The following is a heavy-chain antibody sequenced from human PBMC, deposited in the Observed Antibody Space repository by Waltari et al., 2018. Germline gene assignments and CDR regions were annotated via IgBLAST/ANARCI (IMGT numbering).Heavy chain of an antibody. V-gene: IGHV3-74*01. CDR2: MNRDWGST. D-gene: IGHD6-19*01. CDR3: ARVATKTYSSPVPGRPYYYGMDV. Sequence: EEQLVESGGGLAQPGESLRLSCAASGFTFSRYWMDWVRQAPGKGLVWVSRMNRDWGSTTYADSGKGRFTISRDNAKNTLYVQMNRLRAEDTAVYYCARVATKTYSSPVPGRPYYYGMDVWGQGTTVTVSS. J-gene: IGHJ6*02. CDR1: GFTFSRYW.